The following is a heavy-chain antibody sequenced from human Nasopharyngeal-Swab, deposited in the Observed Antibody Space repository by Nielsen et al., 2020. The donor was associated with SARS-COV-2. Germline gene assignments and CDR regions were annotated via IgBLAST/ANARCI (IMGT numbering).Heavy chain of an antibody. V-gene: IGHV3-73*01. D-gene: IGHD2-15*01. CDR1: GFTFSDSA. J-gene: IGHJ4*02. CDR3: TRCGGGCYSGRDY. Sequence: GESLKTSCAASGFTFSDSAIHWVRQASGKGPEWVGRVRSKGNNYATAYSASVKGRFIILRDDPTNPAYLQMNSLKTEDTAMYYCTRCGGGCYSGRDYWGQGTLVTVSS. CDR2: VRSKGNNYAT.